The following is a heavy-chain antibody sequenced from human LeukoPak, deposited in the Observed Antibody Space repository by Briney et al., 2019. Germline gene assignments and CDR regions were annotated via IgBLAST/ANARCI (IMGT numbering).Heavy chain of an antibody. V-gene: IGHV1-8*03. CDR2: MNPNSGNT. J-gene: IGHJ3*02. CDR1: GYTFTSYD. Sequence: ASVKVSCKASGYTFTSYDINWVRQATGQGLEWMGRMNPNSGNTGYAQKFQGRVTITRNTSISTAYMELSSLRSEDTAVYYCASSRYQLLRRGGAFDIWGQGTMVTVSS. D-gene: IGHD2-2*01. CDR3: ASSRYQLLRRGGAFDI.